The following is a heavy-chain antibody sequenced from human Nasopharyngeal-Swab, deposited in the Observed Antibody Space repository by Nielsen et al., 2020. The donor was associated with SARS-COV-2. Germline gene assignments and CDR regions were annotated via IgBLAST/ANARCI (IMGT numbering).Heavy chain of an antibody. Sequence: WIRQPPGKGLEWIGSIYYSGSTYYNPSLKSRVTISVDTSKNQFSLKLSSVTAADTAVYYCTTEHADLLEWLPYYYGMDVWGQGTTVTVSS. CDR3: TTEHADLLEWLPYYYGMDV. CDR2: IYYSGST. V-gene: IGHV4-39*07. J-gene: IGHJ6*02. D-gene: IGHD3-3*01.